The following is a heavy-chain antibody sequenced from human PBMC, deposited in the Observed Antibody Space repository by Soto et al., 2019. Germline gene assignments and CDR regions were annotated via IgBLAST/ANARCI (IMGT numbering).Heavy chain of an antibody. V-gene: IGHV4-4*02. Sequence: QLQLQESGPGLVRPSGTLSLTCAVSGGFTSTNNWWSWVRQPPGKGLEWIGDAYHSGSTEYNPSLKSRVSISVDKSKTQIPRKLTSATAADTAVYYCARSPPSSYYGGSGTFDYWGQGTLVTVSS. CDR2: AYHSGST. D-gene: IGHD3-10*01. CDR3: ARSPPSSYYGGSGTFDY. J-gene: IGHJ4*02. CDR1: GGFTSTNNW.